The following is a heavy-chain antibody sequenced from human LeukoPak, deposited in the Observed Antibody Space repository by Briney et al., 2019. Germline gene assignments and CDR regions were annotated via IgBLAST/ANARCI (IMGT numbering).Heavy chain of an antibody. V-gene: IGHV3-23*01. D-gene: IGHD1-14*01. CDR3: AKPAKTDSADY. CDR2: INGSGDKT. Sequence: GETLRLSCAASGFTFSNYALSWVRQAPGKGLEWVSSINGSGDKTYYADSVKGRFSISRDNSKNTLYLQMNSLRAEDTAVYYCAKPAKTDSADYWGQGTLVTVSS. J-gene: IGHJ4*02. CDR1: GFTFSNYA.